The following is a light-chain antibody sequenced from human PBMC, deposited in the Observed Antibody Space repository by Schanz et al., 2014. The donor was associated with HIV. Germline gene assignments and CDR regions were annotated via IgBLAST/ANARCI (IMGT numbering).Light chain of an antibody. CDR2: EVS. Sequence: QSALTQPASVSGSPGQSITISCTGTSSDIGGYDYVSWYQQHPGKAPKLMIYEVSKRPSGVSYRFSGSKSGSSASLAITGLQSEDESDYYCAAWDEGLNGLVFGTGTKLTVL. J-gene: IGLJ1*01. V-gene: IGLV2-14*01. CDR1: SSDIGGYDY. CDR3: AAWDEGLNGLV.